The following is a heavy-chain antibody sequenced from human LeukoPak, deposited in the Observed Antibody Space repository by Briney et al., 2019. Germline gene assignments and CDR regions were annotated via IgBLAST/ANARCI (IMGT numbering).Heavy chain of an antibody. J-gene: IGHJ5*02. V-gene: IGHV4-4*07. CDR3: ARAAAAGTIRYNWFDP. CDR1: GGSISSYY. D-gene: IGHD6-13*01. CDR2: IYTSGST. Sequence: SETLSLTCTVSGGSISSYYWSWIRQPAGKGLEWIGRIYTSGSTNYNPSLKSRVTISVDTSKNQFSLKLSSVTAADTAVYYCARAAAAGTIRYNWFDPWGQGTLVTVSS.